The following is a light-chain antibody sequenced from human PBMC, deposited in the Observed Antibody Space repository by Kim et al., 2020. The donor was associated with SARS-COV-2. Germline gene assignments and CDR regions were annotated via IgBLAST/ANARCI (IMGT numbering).Light chain of an antibody. J-gene: IGLJ2*01. CDR3: QVWDSSSDHPRV. V-gene: IGLV3-21*04. CDR1: NIGSKS. Sequence: PGKMARITCGGNNIGSKSVHWYQQKPGQAPVLVIYYDSDRPSGIPERFSGSNSGNTATLTISRVEAGDEADYYCQVWDSSSDHPRVFGGGTQLTVL. CDR2: YDS.